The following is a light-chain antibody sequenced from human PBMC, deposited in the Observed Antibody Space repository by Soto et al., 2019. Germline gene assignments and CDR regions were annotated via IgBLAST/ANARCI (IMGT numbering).Light chain of an antibody. Sequence: QTVVTQEPSFSVSPGGTITLTCGLSSGSVSTYNYPSWYQQTPGQAPRTLIYNSYSRSSGVPDRFSGSILGNKADLTISGAQADDESDYYCLLFMSTGISLFGGGTKLTVL. CDR1: SGSVSTYNY. CDR3: LLFMSTGISL. J-gene: IGLJ3*02. V-gene: IGLV8-61*01. CDR2: NSY.